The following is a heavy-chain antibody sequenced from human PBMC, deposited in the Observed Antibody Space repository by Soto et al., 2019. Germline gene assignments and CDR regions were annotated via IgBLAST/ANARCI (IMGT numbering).Heavy chain of an antibody. CDR2: IIPIFGTA. D-gene: IGHD2-21*02. Sequence: QVQLVQSGAEVKKPGSSVKVSCKASEGPFSSYAISWVRQAPGQGLEWMGGIIPIFGTANYAQKFQGRVTITADESTSTAYMELSSLRSEDTAVYYCARDLGLYCGGDCYSRYWYYDLWGRGTLVTVSS. V-gene: IGHV1-69*12. CDR1: EGPFSSYA. J-gene: IGHJ2*01. CDR3: ARDLGLYCGGDCYSRYWYYDL.